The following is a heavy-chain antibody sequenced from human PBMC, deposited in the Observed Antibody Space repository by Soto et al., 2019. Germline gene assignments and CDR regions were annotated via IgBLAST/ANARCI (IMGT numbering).Heavy chain of an antibody. D-gene: IGHD2-15*01. V-gene: IGHV4-59*01. J-gene: IGHJ6*02. Sequence: QVQLQESGPGLVKPSETLSLTCTVSGGSISSYYWSWIRQPPGKGLEWIGYIYYSGSTNYNPSLKSRVTISVDTSKNQFSLKLSSVTAADTAVYYCARDRVGGYCSGGSCPPRGMDVWGQGTTVTVSS. CDR3: ARDRVGGYCSGGSCPPRGMDV. CDR1: GGSISSYY. CDR2: IYYSGST.